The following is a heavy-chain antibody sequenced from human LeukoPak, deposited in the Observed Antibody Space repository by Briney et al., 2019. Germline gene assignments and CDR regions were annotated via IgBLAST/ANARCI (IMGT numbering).Heavy chain of an antibody. CDR2: IIPIFGTA. V-gene: IGHV1-69*01. CDR1: GGTFSSYA. CDR3: ARERRNDILTGYYSGYFDY. J-gene: IGHJ4*02. D-gene: IGHD3-9*01. Sequence: GSSVKVSCKASGGTFSSYAISWVRQAPGQGLEWMGGIIPIFGTANYAQKFQGRVTITADESTSTAYMELSSLRSEDTAVYYCARERRNDILTGYYSGYFDYWGQGTLVTVSS.